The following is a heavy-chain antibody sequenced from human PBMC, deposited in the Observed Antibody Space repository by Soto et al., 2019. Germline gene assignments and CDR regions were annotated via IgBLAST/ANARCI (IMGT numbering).Heavy chain of an antibody. CDR2: MNPNSGNT. CDR3: AREAATDRDV. Sequence: QAQLVQSGAEVKKPGASVKVSCKASGYSFTNYDINWVRQATGQGLEWMGWMNPNSGNTGYAQKFQGRLSMTRNTCISTAYMELSSLRSEDTAVYYCAREAATDRDVWGQGSAVSVSS. CDR1: GYSFTNYD. D-gene: IGHD2-15*01. J-gene: IGHJ6*02. V-gene: IGHV1-8*01.